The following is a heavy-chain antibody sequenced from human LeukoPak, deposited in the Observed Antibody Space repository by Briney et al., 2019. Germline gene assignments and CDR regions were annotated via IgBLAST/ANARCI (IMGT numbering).Heavy chain of an antibody. Sequence: GGSLRLSCTVSGFTFSDYWMSWVRQAPGKGLEWAANIKRDGSEEYCVDSVKGRFTLSRDNAKNSLFLQLSTLRAEDTAIYYCARIAATSRGLTYYFYYMDVWGKGTTVTVSS. CDR1: GFTFSDYW. J-gene: IGHJ6*03. CDR2: IKRDGSEE. D-gene: IGHD6-25*01. V-gene: IGHV3-7*01. CDR3: ARIAATSRGLTYYFYYMDV.